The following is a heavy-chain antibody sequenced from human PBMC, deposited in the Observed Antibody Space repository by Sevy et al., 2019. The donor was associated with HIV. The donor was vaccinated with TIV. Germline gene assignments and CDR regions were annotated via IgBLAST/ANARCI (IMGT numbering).Heavy chain of an antibody. CDR2: INWNGGSI. D-gene: IGHD3-22*01. CDR3: ARSGDDSSRFYYWWFDP. J-gene: IGHJ5*02. Sequence: GGSLRLSCAASGFTFDDYGMSWVRQAPGKGLEWVSGINWNGGSISYPDSVRGRFTISRDNAKNSLYLQMNSLRAEDTAFYYCARSGDDSSRFYYWWFDPWGQGTLVTVSS. V-gene: IGHV3-20*04. CDR1: GFTFDDYG.